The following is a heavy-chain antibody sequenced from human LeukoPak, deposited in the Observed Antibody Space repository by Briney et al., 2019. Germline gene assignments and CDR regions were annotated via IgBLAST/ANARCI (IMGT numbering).Heavy chain of an antibody. Sequence: GGSLRLSCAASGFTFSNYGMSWGRQAPGKGLAGVSFISGSGGSTYYADSVKGRFTISRDTTKNTLYLQMHNLRAEDTAVYDCAKARGYDIVTGYLFDYWGQGTLVTVSS. CDR1: GFTFSNYG. CDR3: AKARGYDIVTGYLFDY. J-gene: IGHJ4*02. CDR2: ISGSGGST. D-gene: IGHD3-9*01. V-gene: IGHV3-23*01.